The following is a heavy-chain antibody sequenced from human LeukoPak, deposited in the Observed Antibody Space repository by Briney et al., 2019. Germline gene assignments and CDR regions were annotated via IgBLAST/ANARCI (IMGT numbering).Heavy chain of an antibody. CDR3: ARLGSYDAFDI. CDR2: IYTSGST. D-gene: IGHD3-10*01. J-gene: IGHJ3*02. V-gene: IGHV4-61*02. CDR1: GGSISSGSYY. Sequence: SETLSLTCTVSGGSISSGSYYWSWIRQPAGKGLEWIGRIYTSGSTNYNPSLKSRVTISVDTSKNQFSLKLSSVTAADTAVYYCARLGSYDAFDIWGQGTMVTVSS.